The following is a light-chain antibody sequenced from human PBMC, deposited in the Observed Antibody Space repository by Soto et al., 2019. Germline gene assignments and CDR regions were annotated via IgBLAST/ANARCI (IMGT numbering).Light chain of an antibody. J-gene: IGKJ5*01. CDR3: HQRQYWPPIT. CDR2: DAS. CDR1: LSVSVY. V-gene: IGKV3-11*01. Sequence: VVLTQSPATLSLSPGERATFYCRTSLSVSVYLDWYQQKPGQAPRLLISDASNRATGIPARFSGSGSGTDFTLTISSLEPEDFSVYYCHQRQYWPPITFGQGTLLEI.